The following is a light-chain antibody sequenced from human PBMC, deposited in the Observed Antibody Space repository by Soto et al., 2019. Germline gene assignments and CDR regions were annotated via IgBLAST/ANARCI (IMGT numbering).Light chain of an antibody. V-gene: IGLV1-47*01. CDR3: SALDDSLVV. Sequence: QSVLTQPPSASGTPGQTVTISCSGSSSNIGSAYIYWYQHLPGTAPKLLIYRNNQRPSGVPDRFSASKSGTSASLAISGLRYEDDADYYCSALDDSLVVFGGGTKLTVL. CDR1: SSNIGSAY. J-gene: IGLJ2*01. CDR2: RNN.